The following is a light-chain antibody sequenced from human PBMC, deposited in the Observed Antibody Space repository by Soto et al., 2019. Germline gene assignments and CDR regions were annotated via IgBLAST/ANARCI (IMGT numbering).Light chain of an antibody. Sequence: EAVLTQSPATLSVSPGERVTLSCRASQSVATNLAWYQQRPGQAPRLLIYGASKRAIGLPTRFSGSGSGTEFTLTITSLQSEDFAIYYCQQHNDWPTFGQGTRLEIK. CDR3: QQHNDWPT. V-gene: IGKV3-15*01. J-gene: IGKJ5*01. CDR2: GAS. CDR1: QSVATN.